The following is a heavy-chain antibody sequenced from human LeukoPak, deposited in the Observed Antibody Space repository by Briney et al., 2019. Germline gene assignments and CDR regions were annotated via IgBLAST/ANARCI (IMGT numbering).Heavy chain of an antibody. CDR1: GFTFSSYS. J-gene: IGHJ3*02. Sequence: TGGSLRLSCAASGFTFSSYSMNWVRQAPGKGLEWVSSISSSSSYIYYADSVKGRFTISRGNSKNTLYLQMNSLRAEDTAVYYCAKMWDRGDAFDIWGQGTMVTVSS. CDR3: AKMWDRGDAFDI. V-gene: IGHV3-21*01. CDR2: ISSSSSYI. D-gene: IGHD1-26*01.